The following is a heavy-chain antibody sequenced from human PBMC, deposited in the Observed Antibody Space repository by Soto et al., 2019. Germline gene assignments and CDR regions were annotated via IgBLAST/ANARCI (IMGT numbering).Heavy chain of an antibody. CDR2: INSGGTVA. J-gene: IGHJ4*02. V-gene: IGHV3-23*01. D-gene: IGHD3-16*02. Sequence: PGGSVRLSCAASGFTYESYAMSWVRQAPGKGLEWVSGINSGGTVAHYADSVKGRFAISRDNSKNTLSLETNSLRADDTGLYYCAISTGGFGGLFVVPSDYWGQGTLVTVSS. CDR3: AISTGGFGGLFVVPSDY. CDR1: GFTYESYA.